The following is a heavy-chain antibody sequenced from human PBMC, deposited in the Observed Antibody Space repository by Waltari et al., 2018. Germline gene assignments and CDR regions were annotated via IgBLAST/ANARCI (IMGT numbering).Heavy chain of an antibody. V-gene: IGHV3-49*03. J-gene: IGHJ4*02. Sequence: EVHLVQSGGGLVQPGRSLRISCTSSGFTFDDYAMTWYGQAPGEVLVGVGFIRNKLYDAPTEYAASVEGRFTISRDDSKGIAYLHLNGLKTEDTGVYYCARVLESSGFNFDSWGQGTLVTVSS. CDR1: GFTFDDYA. CDR2: IRNKLYDAPT. CDR3: ARVLESSGFNFDS. D-gene: IGHD6-19*01.